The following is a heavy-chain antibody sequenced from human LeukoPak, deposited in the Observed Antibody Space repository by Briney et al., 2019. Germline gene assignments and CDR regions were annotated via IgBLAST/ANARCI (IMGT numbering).Heavy chain of an antibody. Sequence: GGSLRLSCAASGFTFSSYAMHWVRQAPGKGLEWVAVISYDGSNKYYADSVKGRFTISRDNSKNTLYLQMNSLRAEDTAVYYCVRDAEFCSNSTCYLGAPMSWGQGTLVTVSS. D-gene: IGHD2-2*01. CDR3: VRDAEFCSNSTCYLGAPMS. V-gene: IGHV3-30-3*01. J-gene: IGHJ5*02. CDR2: ISYDGSNK. CDR1: GFTFSSYA.